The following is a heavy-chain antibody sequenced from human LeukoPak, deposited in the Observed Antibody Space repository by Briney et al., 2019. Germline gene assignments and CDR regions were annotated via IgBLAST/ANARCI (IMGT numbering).Heavy chain of an antibody. D-gene: IGHD1-26*01. J-gene: IGHJ4*02. CDR3: AKSLTESGSYGKTGVDY. Sequence: PGGSLRLSCAASGFTFSSYAMSWVRQAPGKGLEWVSAISGSGGSTYYADSVKGRFTISRDNSKNTLYLQMNSLRAEDTAVYYCAKSLTESGSYGKTGVDYWGQGTLVTVSS. CDR1: GFTFSSYA. CDR2: ISGSGGST. V-gene: IGHV3-23*01.